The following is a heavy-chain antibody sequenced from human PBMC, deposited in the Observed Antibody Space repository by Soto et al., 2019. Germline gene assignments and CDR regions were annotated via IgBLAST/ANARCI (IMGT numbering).Heavy chain of an antibody. CDR2: INHSGST. J-gene: IGHJ6*03. CDR3: ARGGLGGRVVPSTPYYYMDV. CDR1: GGSFSGYY. Sequence: SETLSLTCAVYGGSFSGYYWSWIRQPPGKGLEWIGEINHSGSTNYNPSLKSRVTISVDTSKNQLSLNLSSVTAADTAVYYCARGGLGGRVVPSTPYYYMDVWGKGTTVTVSS. V-gene: IGHV4-34*01. D-gene: IGHD2-2*01.